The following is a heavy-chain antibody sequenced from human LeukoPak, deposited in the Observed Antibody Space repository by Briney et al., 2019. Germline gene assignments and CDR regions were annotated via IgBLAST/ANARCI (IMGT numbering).Heavy chain of an antibody. CDR2: VTGISSNT. CDR3: TTRLQQHFDY. CDR1: GFTFSKTW. Sequence: GGPLTLSCAASGFTFSKTWMSWVRQAPGKGLEWVSDVTGISSNTYYADSVKCRFTISRDDSQNTVYLQMDSLRAEDTAVYYCTTRLQQHFDYWGQGTQVTVSS. V-gene: IGHV3-23*01. J-gene: IGHJ4*02. D-gene: IGHD2-15*01.